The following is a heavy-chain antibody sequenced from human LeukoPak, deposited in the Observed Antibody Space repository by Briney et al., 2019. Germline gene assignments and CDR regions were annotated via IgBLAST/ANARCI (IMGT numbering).Heavy chain of an antibody. V-gene: IGHV3-33*01. J-gene: IGHJ4*02. D-gene: IGHD3-22*01. Sequence: GGSLRLSCAASGFTFSSYGMHWVLQAPGKGLEWVAVIWYDGSNKYYADSVKGRFTISRDNSKNTLYLQMNSLRAEDTAVYYCARVYYDSSGYPLDYWGQGTLVTVSS. CDR3: ARVYYDSSGYPLDY. CDR2: IWYDGSNK. CDR1: GFTFSSYG.